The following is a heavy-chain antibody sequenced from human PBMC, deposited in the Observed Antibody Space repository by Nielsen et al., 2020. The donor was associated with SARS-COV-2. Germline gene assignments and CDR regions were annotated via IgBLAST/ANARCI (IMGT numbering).Heavy chain of an antibody. CDR2: IYYSGTT. D-gene: IGHD3-10*01. CDR3: ATEREHLSLESGYYYKSGMDV. CDR1: AGSISSEFYY. J-gene: IGHJ6*02. V-gene: IGHV4-39*07. Sequence: SETLSLTCPVSAGSISSEFYYWGRPLQPPGKGLEWIGNIYYSGTTHYNPSLKRRATISLDTSKNQFSLTLSSVTAADTAVYFYATEREHLSLESGYYYKSGMDVWGQGTTVTVS.